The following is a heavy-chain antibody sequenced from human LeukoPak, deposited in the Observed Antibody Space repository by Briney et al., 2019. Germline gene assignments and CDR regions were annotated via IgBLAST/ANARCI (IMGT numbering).Heavy chain of an antibody. CDR2: IYYSGTT. Sequence: SGTLSLTCIVSGGSIINYYWSWFWQPPGKGLEWIASIYYSGTTNYNPTLKRRVTISVDTSRNQFSLKLSSVTAADTAVYYCARINTSGGDYVFDYWGQGTLVTVSS. J-gene: IGHJ4*02. V-gene: IGHV4-59*01. CDR3: ARINTSGGDYVFDY. CDR1: GGSIINYY. D-gene: IGHD4-17*01.